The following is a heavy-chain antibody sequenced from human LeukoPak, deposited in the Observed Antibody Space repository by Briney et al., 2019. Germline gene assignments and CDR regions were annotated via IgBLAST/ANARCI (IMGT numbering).Heavy chain of an antibody. Sequence: GGSLSLTCAASGCTFSNAWMSWVRQAPGKGLEWVGRVKSKTDGGTTDYTALVKGRFTISRDDSKNTLYLQMNSLKTEDTAVYYCTGEFDPWGHEALVTVSS. CDR1: GCTFSNAW. CDR2: VKSKTDGGTT. CDR3: TGEFDP. J-gene: IGHJ5*02. V-gene: IGHV3-15*01.